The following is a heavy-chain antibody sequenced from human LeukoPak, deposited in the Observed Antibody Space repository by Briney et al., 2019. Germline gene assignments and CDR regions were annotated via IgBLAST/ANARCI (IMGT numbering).Heavy chain of an antibody. D-gene: IGHD2-2*01. CDR1: GGSISSYY. V-gene: IGHV4-59*01. CDR2: IYYSGST. CDR3: ARFSSTSLNFDY. J-gene: IGHJ4*02. Sequence: SETLSLTCTVSGGSISSYYWSWLRQPPGKGLEGIGYIYYSGSTNYNPSLKSRVTISVDTSKNQFSLKLSSVTAADTAVYYCARFSSTSLNFDYWGQGTLVTVSS.